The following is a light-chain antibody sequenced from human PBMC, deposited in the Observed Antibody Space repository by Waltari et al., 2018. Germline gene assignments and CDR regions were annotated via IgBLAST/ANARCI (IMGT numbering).Light chain of an antibody. Sequence: QSALTQPASVSGSPGQSITISCTGASSDVGSYNLLSWYRQHPGKAPKLVIYEVNRRPSGVSHRFSGSKSGNTASLTISGLQTEDEADYFCCSYTNSGNVVFGGGTKLTVL. CDR2: EVN. CDR1: SSDVGSYNL. J-gene: IGLJ2*01. V-gene: IGLV2-14*02. CDR3: CSYTNSGNVV.